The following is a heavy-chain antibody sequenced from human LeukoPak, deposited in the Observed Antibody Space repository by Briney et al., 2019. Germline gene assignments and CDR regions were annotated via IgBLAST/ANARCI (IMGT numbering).Heavy chain of an antibody. Sequence: SQTLSLTCAVSGGSISSSGYSWSWIRQPPGKDLEWIGYIYHSGSAYYNPSLKSRVTMSVDRSKNQFSLNPSSVTAADTAVYYCARSTPVTYYFDYWGQGTLVTVSP. CDR2: IYHSGSA. CDR1: GGSISSSGYS. D-gene: IGHD4-17*01. J-gene: IGHJ4*02. CDR3: ARSTPVTYYFDY. V-gene: IGHV4-30-2*01.